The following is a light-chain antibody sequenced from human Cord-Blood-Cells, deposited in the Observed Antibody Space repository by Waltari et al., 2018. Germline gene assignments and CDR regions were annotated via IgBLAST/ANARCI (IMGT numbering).Light chain of an antibody. V-gene: IGKV3-20*01. CDR2: GAS. Sequence: EIVLTQSPGTLSLSPGERATISCRARKSVSSSYLAWYQQKPGQAPRLLIYGASSRATGSPDRFSGSGSGTDFTLTISRLEPEDFAVYYCQQYGSSPDSFGQGTKLEI. CDR3: QQYGSSPDS. CDR1: KSVSSSY. J-gene: IGKJ2*03.